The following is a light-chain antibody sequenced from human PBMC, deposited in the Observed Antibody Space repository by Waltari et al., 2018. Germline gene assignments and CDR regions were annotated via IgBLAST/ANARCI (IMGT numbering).Light chain of an antibody. CDR2: DVT. V-gene: IGLV2-14*03. CDR1: SSDVGTYDY. J-gene: IGLJ1*01. CDR3: SSYTTSSTVYV. Sequence: QSALTQPASVSGSPGQSITISCTGTSSDVGTYDYVSWYQQHPGTAPKLMIYDVTKRPSGIANRFSGSKSGNTASLTISGLQAEDEADYYCSSYTTSSTVYVFGTGTKVTVL.